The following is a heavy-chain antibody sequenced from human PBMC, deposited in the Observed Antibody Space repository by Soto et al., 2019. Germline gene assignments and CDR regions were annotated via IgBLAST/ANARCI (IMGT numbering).Heavy chain of an antibody. J-gene: IGHJ4*02. V-gene: IGHV4-34*01. Sequence: SETLSLTCAVYGGSFSGYYWSWIRQPPGKGLEWIGEINHSGSTNYNPSLKSRVTISVDTSKNQFSLKLSSVTAADTAVYYCARGRLTVTTPPHFDYWGQGTLVTVSS. CDR1: GGSFSGYY. CDR2: INHSGST. CDR3: ARGRLTVTTPPHFDY. D-gene: IGHD4-17*01.